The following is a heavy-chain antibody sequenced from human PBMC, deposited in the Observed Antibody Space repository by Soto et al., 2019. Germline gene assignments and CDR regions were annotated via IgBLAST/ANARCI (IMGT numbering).Heavy chain of an antibody. CDR1: GGSFSGYY. Sequence: SATLSLTCAVYGGSFSGYYWSWIRQPPGKGLEWIGEINHSGSTNYKPSLKSRVTISVDTSKNQFSLKLSSMTAADTAVYYCARTSFITMVRGVIIPHYFDYWGQGTLVTVSS. D-gene: IGHD3-10*01. CDR2: INHSGST. V-gene: IGHV4-34*01. CDR3: ARTSFITMVRGVIIPHYFDY. J-gene: IGHJ4*02.